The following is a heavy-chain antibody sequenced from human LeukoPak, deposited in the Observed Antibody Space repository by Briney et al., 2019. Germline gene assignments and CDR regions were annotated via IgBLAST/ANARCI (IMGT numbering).Heavy chain of an antibody. D-gene: IGHD6-13*01. CDR2: ISATGGST. V-gene: IGHV3-23*01. CDR3: AKDSESYSSSWYFDY. Sequence: GGSLRLSCAASGFTFGSYALCWVRQAPGKGLEWVSSISATGGSTYYADSVKGRFTISRDNAKNTLYLQMNSLRAEDTAVYYCAKDSESYSSSWYFDYWGQGTLVTVSS. CDR1: GFTFGSYA. J-gene: IGHJ4*02.